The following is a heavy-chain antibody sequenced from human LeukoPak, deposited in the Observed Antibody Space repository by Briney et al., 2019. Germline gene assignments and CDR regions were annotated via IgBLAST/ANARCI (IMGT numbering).Heavy chain of an antibody. J-gene: IGHJ4*02. CDR1: GFTFSSYA. V-gene: IGHV3-23*01. D-gene: IGHD4-17*01. Sequence: PGGSLRLSCAASGFTFSSYAMSWVRQAPGKGLEWVSAISGSGGSTYYADSVEGRFTISRDNSKNTLYLQMNSLRAEDTAVYYCAYSTVTKGGFSPFDYWGQGTLVTVSS. CDR2: ISGSGGST. CDR3: AYSTVTKGGFSPFDY.